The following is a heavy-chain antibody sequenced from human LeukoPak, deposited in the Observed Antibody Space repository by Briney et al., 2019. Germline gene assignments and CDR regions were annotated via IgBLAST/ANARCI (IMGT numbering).Heavy chain of an antibody. D-gene: IGHD2-8*01. V-gene: IGHV5-51*01. Sequence: GESLKISCNGSGYXFTSYWICWVRQMPGKGLGWMGIIYPGDSDTRYSPSFQGQVTISADKSISTAYPQWSSLKASGTAMYYYARGGRGTNGVCPPPYWGQGTLVTVSS. CDR2: IYPGDSDT. CDR3: ARGGRGTNGVCPPPY. J-gene: IGHJ4*02. CDR1: GYXFTSYW.